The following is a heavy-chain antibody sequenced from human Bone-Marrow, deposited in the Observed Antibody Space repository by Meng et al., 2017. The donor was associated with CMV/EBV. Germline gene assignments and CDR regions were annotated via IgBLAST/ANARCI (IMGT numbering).Heavy chain of an antibody. V-gene: IGHV3-9*01. Sequence: SLKISCAASGFTFDDYAMHWVRQGPGKGLERVAGISWNSGSIAYRDSVKGRFTISRDNAKNSLYLQMNSLRDEDTALYYCTRVGLAMDVWGQGTTVTVSS. CDR2: ISWNSGSI. CDR1: GFTFDDYA. J-gene: IGHJ6*02. CDR3: TRVGLAMDV.